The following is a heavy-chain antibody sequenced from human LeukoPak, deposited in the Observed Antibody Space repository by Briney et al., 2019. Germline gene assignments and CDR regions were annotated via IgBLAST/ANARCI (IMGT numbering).Heavy chain of an antibody. Sequence: GRSLRLSCAASGFTFSSYAMRWVRQAPGKGLEWVAVISYDGSNKYYADSVKGRFTISRDNSKNTLYLQMNSLRAEDTAVYYCAREGRITMVRGVITPPFDYWGQGTLVTVSS. J-gene: IGHJ4*02. D-gene: IGHD3-10*01. CDR1: GFTFSSYA. CDR3: AREGRITMVRGVITPPFDY. V-gene: IGHV3-30-3*01. CDR2: ISYDGSNK.